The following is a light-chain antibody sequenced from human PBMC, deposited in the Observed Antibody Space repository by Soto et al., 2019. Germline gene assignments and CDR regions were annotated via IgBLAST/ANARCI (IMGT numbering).Light chain of an antibody. CDR2: LNSDGSH. CDR3: QTWDTGIRV. V-gene: IGLV4-69*01. J-gene: IGLJ2*01. CDR1: SGHDNYA. Sequence: QLVLTQSPSASASLGASVKLTCTLSSGHDNYAIAWHQQQPEKGPRYLMKLNSDGSHRKGDGIPDRFSGSSSGTERYLTISSLQSEDEADYYCQTWDTGIRVFGGGTKVTVL.